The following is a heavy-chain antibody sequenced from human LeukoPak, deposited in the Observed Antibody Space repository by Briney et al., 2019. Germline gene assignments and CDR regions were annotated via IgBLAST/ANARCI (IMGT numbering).Heavy chain of an antibody. CDR1: GFTFSSYW. CDR3: ARLYDGSAYHADHFDY. Sequence: PGGSLRLSCAASGFTFSSYWMSWVRQAPGKGLGWVANIKQDGSEKYYVDSVKGRFSISRDNAKNSLYLQMNSLRAEDTAVYYCARLYDGSAYHADHFDYWGQGTLVIVSS. D-gene: IGHD3-22*01. V-gene: IGHV3-7*01. CDR2: IKQDGSEK. J-gene: IGHJ4*02.